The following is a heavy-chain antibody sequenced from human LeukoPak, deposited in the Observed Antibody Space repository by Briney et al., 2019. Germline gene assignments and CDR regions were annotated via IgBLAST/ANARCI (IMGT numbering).Heavy chain of an antibody. V-gene: IGHV4-59*08. Sequence: SETLSLTCAVYGGSFSGYYWSWIRQPPGKGLEWIGYIYYSGSTNYNPSLKSRVTISVDTSKNQFSLKLSSVTAAGTAVYYCARGSSSWYLPYYYGMDVWGQGTTVTVSS. CDR2: IYYSGST. CDR1: GGSFSGYY. CDR3: ARGSSSWYLPYYYGMDV. J-gene: IGHJ6*02. D-gene: IGHD6-13*01.